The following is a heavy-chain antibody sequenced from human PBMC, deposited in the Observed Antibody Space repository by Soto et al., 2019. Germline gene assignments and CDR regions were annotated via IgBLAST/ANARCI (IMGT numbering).Heavy chain of an antibody. CDR3: ARDEGYSYDGGFDP. CDR2: IIPIFGTA. Sequence: ASVKVSCKASGGTFSSYAISWVRQAPGQGLEWMGGIIPIFGTANYAQKFQGRVTITADESTSTAYMELSSVTAADTAVYYCARDEGYSYDGGFDPWGQGTLVTVSS. V-gene: IGHV1-69*13. D-gene: IGHD5-18*01. CDR1: GGTFSSYA. J-gene: IGHJ5*02.